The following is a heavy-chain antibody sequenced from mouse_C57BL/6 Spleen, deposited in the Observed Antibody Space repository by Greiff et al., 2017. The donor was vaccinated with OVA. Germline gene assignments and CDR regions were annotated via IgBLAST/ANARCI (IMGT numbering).Heavy chain of an antibody. V-gene: IGHV1-59*01. CDR2: IDPSDSYT. J-gene: IGHJ2*01. D-gene: IGHD1-1*01. Sequence: QVQLQQPGAELVRPGTSVKLSCKASGYTFTSYWMHWVKQRPGQGLEWIGVIDPSDSYTNYNQKFKGKATLTVDTSSSTAYMQLSSLTSEDSAVYHCANYGSSAYYFDYWGQGTTLTVSS. CDR1: GYTFTSYW. CDR3: ANYGSSAYYFDY.